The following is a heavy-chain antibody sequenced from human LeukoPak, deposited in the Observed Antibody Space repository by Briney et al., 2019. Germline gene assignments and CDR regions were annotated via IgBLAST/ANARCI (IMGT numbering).Heavy chain of an antibody. CDR3: ARDSTWQLDY. CDR2: IKEDGSVK. CDR1: GFTSSTHW. V-gene: IGHV3-7*03. J-gene: IGHJ4*02. Sequence: PGGSLRLSCTASGFTSSTHWMTWVRQPPGKGLEWVANIKEDGSVKYYVDSVKGRFTISRDNTKNALYLQMNSLRADDTAVYFCARDSTWQLDYWGQGTLITVSS. D-gene: IGHD5-12*01.